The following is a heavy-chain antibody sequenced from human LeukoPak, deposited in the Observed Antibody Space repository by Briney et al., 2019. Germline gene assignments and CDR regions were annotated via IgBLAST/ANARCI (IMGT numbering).Heavy chain of an antibody. CDR1: GYTFISYG. V-gene: IGHV1-18*01. D-gene: IGHD6-13*01. CDR3: ARVESSSSWSTRVGMDV. J-gene: IGHJ6*02. Sequence: GASVKVSCKASGYTFISYGISWVRQAPGQGLEWMGWISGYNGNTKSAQKLQGRVTMTTDTSTSTAYMELKSLRSDDTAVYYCARVESSSSWSTRVGMDVWGQGTTVTVSS. CDR2: ISGYNGNT.